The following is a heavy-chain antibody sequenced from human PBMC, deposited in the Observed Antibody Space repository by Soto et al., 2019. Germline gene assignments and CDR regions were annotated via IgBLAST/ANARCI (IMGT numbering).Heavy chain of an antibody. D-gene: IGHD3-10*01. CDR2: ISYDGSNK. J-gene: IGHJ5*02. CDR1: GFTFSSYA. Sequence: GGSLRLSCEASGFTFSSYAMHWVRQAPGKGLEWVAVISYDGSNKYYADSVKGRFTISRDNSKNTLYLQMNSLRAEDTAVYYCARGTPTYYYGSGWFDPWGQGTLVTVSS. CDR3: ARGTPTYYYGSGWFDP. V-gene: IGHV3-30-3*01.